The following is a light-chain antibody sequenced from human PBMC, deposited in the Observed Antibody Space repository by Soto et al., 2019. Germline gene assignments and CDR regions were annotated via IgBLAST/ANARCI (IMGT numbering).Light chain of an antibody. Sequence: EIVLTQSPGTLSLSPGERAALSCRASQSVGNNFLGWYQQKPGQSPRLLIYHASNRATGIPDRFSGTASGTDFTLTISRLEHEDFAVYFCHQYASAPLTFGGGTKVEIK. CDR1: QSVGNNF. J-gene: IGKJ4*01. CDR2: HAS. V-gene: IGKV3-20*01. CDR3: HQYASAPLT.